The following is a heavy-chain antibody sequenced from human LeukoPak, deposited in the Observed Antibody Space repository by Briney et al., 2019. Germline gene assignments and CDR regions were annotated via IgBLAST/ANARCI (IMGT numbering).Heavy chain of an antibody. CDR3: ARSAYYYDSSGVYYFDY. J-gene: IGHJ4*02. D-gene: IGHD3-22*01. CDR1: GFTVSSNY. CDR2: IYSGGST. V-gene: IGHV3-53*01. Sequence: GGSLRLSCAASGFTVSSNYMSWVRQAPGKGLEWVSDIYSGGSTYYADSVKGRFTISRDHPKNTLYLQMNSLRAEDTAVYYCARSAYYYDSSGVYYFDYWGQGTLVTVSS.